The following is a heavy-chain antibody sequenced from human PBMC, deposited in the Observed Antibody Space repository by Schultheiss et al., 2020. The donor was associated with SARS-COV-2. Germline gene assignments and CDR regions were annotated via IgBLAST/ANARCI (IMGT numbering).Heavy chain of an antibody. D-gene: IGHD6-13*01. CDR3: AKDKAHLPPAAAGTLEFDY. J-gene: IGHJ4*02. CDR2: ISYDGSNK. CDR1: GFTFSSYG. V-gene: IGHV3-30*18. Sequence: GGSLRLSCAASGFTFSSYGMHWVRQAPGKGLEWVAVISYDGSNKYYADSVKGRFTISRDNSKNTLYLQMNSLRAEDTAVYYCAKDKAHLPPAAAGTLEFDYWGQGTLVTVSS.